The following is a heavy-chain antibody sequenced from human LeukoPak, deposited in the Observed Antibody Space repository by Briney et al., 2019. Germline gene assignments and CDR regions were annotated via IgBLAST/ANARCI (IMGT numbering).Heavy chain of an antibody. CDR1: GGSISSYY. CDR3: ARGASLLWFGELLYPYFDY. Sequence: PSETLSLTCTVSGGSISSYYWSWIRQPPGKGLEWIGYIYYSGSTNYNPSLKSRVTISVDTSENQFSLKLSSVTAADTAVYYCARGASLLWFGELLYPYFDYWGQGTLVTVSS. V-gene: IGHV4-59*01. CDR2: IYYSGST. J-gene: IGHJ4*02. D-gene: IGHD3-10*01.